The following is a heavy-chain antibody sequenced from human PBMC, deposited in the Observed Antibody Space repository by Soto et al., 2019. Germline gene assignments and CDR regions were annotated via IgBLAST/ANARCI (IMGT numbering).Heavy chain of an antibody. D-gene: IGHD1-7*01. CDR2: INHRGST. V-gene: IGHV4-34*01. CDR1: GGSFSTYY. CDR3: ARGLNWNYGAFDY. J-gene: IGHJ4*02. Sequence: QVQLQQWGAGLLKPSETLSLTCAVYGGSFSTYYWSWIRQPPGKGLEWLGEINHRGSTNYYPSLKSRLTISVDTSKNQFSLNLISVTAADRAVYYCARGLNWNYGAFDYWGQGTLVTVFS.